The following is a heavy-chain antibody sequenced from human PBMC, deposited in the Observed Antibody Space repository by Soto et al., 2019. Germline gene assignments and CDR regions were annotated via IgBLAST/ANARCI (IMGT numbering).Heavy chain of an antibody. V-gene: IGHV4-38-2*01. CDR1: VEPMTGGYY. J-gene: IGHJ4*02. Sequence: SETLSLTCDVSVEPMTGGYYWGWIRQSPGKGLEWIGSIYYGGTTYYNPSLRSRLAISIDTSKNQFSLRLSSVTAADTALYYCARGWYYFDFWCQGTL. D-gene: IGHD2-15*01. CDR3: ARGWYYFDF. CDR2: IYYGGTT.